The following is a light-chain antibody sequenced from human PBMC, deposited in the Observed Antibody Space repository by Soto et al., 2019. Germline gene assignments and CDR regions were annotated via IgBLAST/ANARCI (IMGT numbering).Light chain of an antibody. J-gene: IGLJ1*01. CDR2: EVS. V-gene: IGLV2-8*01. Sequence: QSVLTQPPSASGSPGQSVTISCTGTSSEVGGYNYVSWYQQHPGKAPKLMIYEVSKRPSGVPDRFSRSKSGNTASLTVSGLQAEDEADYYCSSYAGSNNYVFGTGTKVTVL. CDR3: SSYAGSNNYV. CDR1: SSEVGGYNY.